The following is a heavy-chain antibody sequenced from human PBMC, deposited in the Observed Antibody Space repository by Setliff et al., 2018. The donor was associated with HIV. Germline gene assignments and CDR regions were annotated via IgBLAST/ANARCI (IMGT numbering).Heavy chain of an antibody. Sequence: SETLSLTCTVSGGSISSGSYYWSWIRQPAGKGLEWIGRIYTSGSTNYNPSLKSRVTISVDTSKNQFSLKLSSVTAADTAVYYCARDMGKGERLQWLVRIGAFDIWGQGSPGHRLL. D-gene: IGHD6-19*01. CDR3: ARDMGKGERLQWLVRIGAFDI. CDR1: GGSISSGSYY. CDR2: IYTSGST. J-gene: IGHJ3*02. V-gene: IGHV4-61*02.